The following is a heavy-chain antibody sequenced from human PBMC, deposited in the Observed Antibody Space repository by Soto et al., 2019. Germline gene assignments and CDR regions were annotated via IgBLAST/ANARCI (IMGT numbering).Heavy chain of an antibody. D-gene: IGHD3-10*01. Sequence: QVHLVQSGAEVKKPGASVKVSCKASGYTFTNYDINWVRQAPGQGLEWMGWISTYTGNTNYAQKLQGRVTMTTYTSTSTAYMEQRSLRSDDTAVYYCARGYYSGAGRPTPGGMDVWGQGTTATVS. CDR1: GYTFTNYD. CDR2: ISTYTGNT. CDR3: ARGYYSGAGRPTPGGMDV. V-gene: IGHV1-18*01. J-gene: IGHJ6*02.